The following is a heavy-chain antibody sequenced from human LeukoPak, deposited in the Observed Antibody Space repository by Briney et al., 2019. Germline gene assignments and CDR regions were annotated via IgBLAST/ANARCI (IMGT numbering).Heavy chain of an antibody. V-gene: IGHV3-7*01. CDR3: AREGYPRYCSGGSCSPFYYYYYYMDV. J-gene: IGHJ6*03. CDR2: IKQDGSEK. Sequence: GGSLRLSCAASGFTFSSYSMNWVRQAPGKGLEWVANIKQDGSEKYYVDSVKGRFTISRDNAKNSLYLQMNSLRAEDTAVYYCAREGYPRYCSGGSCSPFYYYYYYMDVWGKGTTVTVSS. CDR1: GFTFSSYS. D-gene: IGHD2-15*01.